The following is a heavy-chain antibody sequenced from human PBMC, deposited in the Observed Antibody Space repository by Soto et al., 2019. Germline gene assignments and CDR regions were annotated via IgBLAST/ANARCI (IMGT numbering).Heavy chain of an antibody. D-gene: IGHD2-2*01. Sequence: GWSMGLSCVASGFTFSDYAMTWVRQAPGKGLEWVSVISATGATTYYADSVRGRFTISRDNSKNTLNLQMNDLRVEDTAVIYCSKGRKSTETAIAVILAAPSSTRPWCLGT. CDR2: ISATGATT. J-gene: IGHJ4*03. CDR1: GFTFSDYA. V-gene: IGHV3-23*01. CDR3: SKGRKSTETAIAVILAAPSSTRP.